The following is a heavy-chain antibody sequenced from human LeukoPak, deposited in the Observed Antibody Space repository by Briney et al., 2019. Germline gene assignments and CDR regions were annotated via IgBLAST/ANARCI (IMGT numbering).Heavy chain of an antibody. CDR1: GFTFSGYS. V-gene: IGHV3-21*01. CDR2: ISDTSRYI. CDR3: ARGSVGYWFDP. J-gene: IGHJ5*02. D-gene: IGHD5/OR15-5a*01. Sequence: GGSLRLSCAASGFTFSGYSMNWVRLSPGKGLEWVSSISDTSRYIYYADSVKGRFIISRDNAKNPLYLQMNSLRADDTAVYYCARGSVGYWFDPWGQGTLVTVSS.